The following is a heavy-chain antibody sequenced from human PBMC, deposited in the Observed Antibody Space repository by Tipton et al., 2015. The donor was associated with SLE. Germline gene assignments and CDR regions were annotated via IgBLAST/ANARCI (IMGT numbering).Heavy chain of an antibody. CDR3: ARVGEYYYGSGSYSDAFDI. D-gene: IGHD3-10*01. CDR1: GGSISSGGYS. Sequence: TLSLTCAVSGGSISSGGYSWSWIRQPPGKGLEWIGYIYHSGSTYYNPSLKSRVTISVDTSKNQFSLKLSSVTAADTAVYYCARVGEYYYGSGSYSDAFDIWAKGQWSPSLQ. CDR2: IYHSGST. J-gene: IGHJ3*02. V-gene: IGHV4-30-2*05.